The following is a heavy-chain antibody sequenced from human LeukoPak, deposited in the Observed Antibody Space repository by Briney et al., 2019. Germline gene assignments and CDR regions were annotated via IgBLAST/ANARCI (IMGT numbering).Heavy chain of an antibody. CDR2: IYYSGST. D-gene: IGHD6-19*01. Sequence: SETLSLTCTVSGGSISSSNYYWVWIRQPPGKGLKWIGSIYYSGSTTYNPSLESRVTISVDTSKNQFSLKLTAVTAADTAVYYCARNSAVATSRSWFDPWGQGTLVTVSS. J-gene: IGHJ5*02. CDR1: GGSISSSNYY. V-gene: IGHV4-39*01. CDR3: ARNSAVATSRSWFDP.